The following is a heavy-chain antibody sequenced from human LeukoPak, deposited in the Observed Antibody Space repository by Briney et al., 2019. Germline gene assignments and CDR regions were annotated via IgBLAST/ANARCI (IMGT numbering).Heavy chain of an antibody. V-gene: IGHV3-23*01. CDR1: GFTFSGSA. CDR2: ISRTGVAT. Sequence: TGGSLRLSCAASGFTFSGSAIHWVRQASGKGLEWVSTISRTGVATYYANSVKGRFTISRDNSKNTVYLQMNSLRAEDTAVYYCAKALRGIAARPSYSYRYWGQGTLVTVSS. CDR3: AKALRGIAARPSYSYRY. D-gene: IGHD6-6*01. J-gene: IGHJ4*02.